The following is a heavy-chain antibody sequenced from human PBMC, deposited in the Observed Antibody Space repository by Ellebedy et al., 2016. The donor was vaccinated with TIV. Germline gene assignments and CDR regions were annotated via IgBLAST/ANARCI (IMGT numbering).Heavy chain of an antibody. D-gene: IGHD3-22*01. CDR2: INHSGST. CDR1: GGSFSGYY. V-gene: IGHV4-34*01. Sequence: GSLRLSXAVYGGSFSGYYWSWIRQPPGKGLEWIGEINHSGSTNYNPSLKSRVTISVDTSKNQFSLKLSSVTAADTAVYYCASSRSPDYYDSSGPFDYWGQGTLVTVSS. CDR3: ASSRSPDYYDSSGPFDY. J-gene: IGHJ4*02.